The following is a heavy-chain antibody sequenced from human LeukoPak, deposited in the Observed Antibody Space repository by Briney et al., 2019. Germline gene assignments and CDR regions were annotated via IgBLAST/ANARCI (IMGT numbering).Heavy chain of an antibody. Sequence: PGGSLRLSCAASGFTVSSNYMSWVRQAPGKGLEWVSVIYSGGSTYYANSVKGRFTIYRDNSKNTLYLQMNSLRAEDTAVYYCATTLTLPRWRYFYYWGQGTLVTVSS. CDR3: ATTLTLPRWRYFYY. CDR1: GFTVSSNY. V-gene: IGHV3-53*01. J-gene: IGHJ4*02. D-gene: IGHD4-23*01. CDR2: IYSGGST.